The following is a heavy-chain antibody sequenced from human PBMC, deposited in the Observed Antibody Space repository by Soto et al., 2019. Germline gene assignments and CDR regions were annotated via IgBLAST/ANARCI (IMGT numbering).Heavy chain of an antibody. CDR3: TGDYNRYGYIY. D-gene: IGHD1-20*01. CDR1: GGSTKSHH. J-gene: IGHJ4*02. Sequence: QVQLQESGPGLVEPSETLSLTCSVSGGSTKSHHWSWIRQPPGKGLEWIGYVYYTGSTSYNASLNSRATITLDTSKNQFSLKLRSVTAADTAVYFCTGDYNRYGYIYWGQGVRVTVSS. V-gene: IGHV4-59*11. CDR2: VYYTGST.